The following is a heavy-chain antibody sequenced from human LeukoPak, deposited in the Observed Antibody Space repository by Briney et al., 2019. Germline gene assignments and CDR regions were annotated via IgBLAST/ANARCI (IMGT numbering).Heavy chain of an antibody. J-gene: IGHJ4*02. CDR2: INHSGST. D-gene: IGHD3-22*01. CDR1: GGSFSGYY. CDR3: ARKWCYDSKVDY. V-gene: IGHV4-34*01. Sequence: SETLSLTCAVYGGSFSGYYWSWIRQPPGKGLEWIGEINHSGSTNYNPPLKSRVTISVDTSKNQFSLKLSSVTAADTAVYYCARKWCYDSKVDYWGQGTLVTVSS.